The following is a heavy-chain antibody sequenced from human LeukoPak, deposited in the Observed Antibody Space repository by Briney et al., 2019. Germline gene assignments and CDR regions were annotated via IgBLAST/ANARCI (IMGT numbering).Heavy chain of an antibody. D-gene: IGHD2-15*01. CDR3: ASSPRYCSGGSCYFGYYYYYGMDV. J-gene: IGHJ6*02. V-gene: IGHV4-34*01. Sequence: SETLSLTCAVYGGSFSGYYWSWIRQPPGKGLEWIGEINHSGSTNYNPSLKSRVTISVDKSKNQFSLKLSSVTAADTAVYYCASSPRYCSGGSCYFGYYYYYGMDVWGQGTTVTVSS. CDR1: GGSFSGYY. CDR2: INHSGST.